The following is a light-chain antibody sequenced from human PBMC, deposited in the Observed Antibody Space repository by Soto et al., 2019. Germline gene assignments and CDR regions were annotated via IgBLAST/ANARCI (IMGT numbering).Light chain of an antibody. CDR1: QGISNY. V-gene: IGKV1-27*01. Sequence: DIQMTQSPSSLSASVGDRVTITCRASQGISNYLAWYQQQPGKVPKLLIYVASTLQSGVPPRFSGSGSGTDFTLTISSLQPEDVATYYCQKYNRAPWTFGQGTKVEIK. CDR2: VAS. J-gene: IGKJ1*01. CDR3: QKYNRAPWT.